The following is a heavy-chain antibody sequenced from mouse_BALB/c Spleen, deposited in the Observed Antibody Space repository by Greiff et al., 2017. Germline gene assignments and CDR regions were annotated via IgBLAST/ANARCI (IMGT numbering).Heavy chain of an antibody. Sequence: QVQLKESGPGLVAPSQSLSITCTVSGFSLTSYDISWIRQPPGKGLEWLGVIWTGGGTNYNSAFMSRLSISKDNSKSQVFLKMNSLQTDDTAIYYCVRERSAWFAYWGQGTLVTVSA. CDR2: IWTGGGT. V-gene: IGHV2-9-2*01. CDR3: VRERSAWFAY. CDR1: GFSLTSYD. J-gene: IGHJ3*01.